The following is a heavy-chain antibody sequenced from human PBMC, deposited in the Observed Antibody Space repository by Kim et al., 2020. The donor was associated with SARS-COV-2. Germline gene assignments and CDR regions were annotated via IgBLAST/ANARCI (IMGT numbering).Heavy chain of an antibody. CDR3: ARDRRDGYNSNWFDP. CDR2: IFYSGTT. CDR1: GGSISSGGHY. J-gene: IGHJ5*02. Sequence: SEALSLTCTVSGGSISSGGHYWSWIRQHPGKGLEWIGYIFYSGTTYYNPSLKSRAIISVDTSKNQFSLKLNSVTAADTAVYYCARDRRDGYNSNWFDPWGQGTLVTVSS. V-gene: IGHV4-31*03. D-gene: IGHD5-12*01.